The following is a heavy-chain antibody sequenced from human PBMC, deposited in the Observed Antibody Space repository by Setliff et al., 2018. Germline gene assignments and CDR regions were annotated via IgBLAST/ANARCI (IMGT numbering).Heavy chain of an antibody. Sequence: GASVKVSCKTSGYIFTRYGITWVRQAPGQGLEWMGWINTHDGGTNYAQKVQGRITLTIDTSTSTAYMELRSLRSDDTAVYYCARDPQREVYQYGMEVWGQGTTGTSP. V-gene: IGHV1-18*01. J-gene: IGHJ6*02. CDR2: INTHDGGT. CDR1: GYIFTRYG. CDR3: ARDPQREVYQYGMEV. D-gene: IGHD6-19*01.